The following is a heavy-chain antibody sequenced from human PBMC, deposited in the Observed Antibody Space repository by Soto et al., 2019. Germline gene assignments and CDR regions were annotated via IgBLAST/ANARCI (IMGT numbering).Heavy chain of an antibody. J-gene: IGHJ4*02. CDR2: ISGSGGST. Sequence: EVQLLESGGCLVQPGGSLRLSCAASGFTFSSYAMSWVRQAPGKGLEWVSAISGSGGSTYYADSVKGRFTISRDNSKNPLYPKMNGREAEERAVYYGGKPDCGWGSCHPGSHFYFGGRGTLVPAS. CDR1: GFTFSSYA. D-gene: IGHD2-15*01. CDR3: GKPDCGWGSCHPGSHFYF. V-gene: IGHV3-23*01.